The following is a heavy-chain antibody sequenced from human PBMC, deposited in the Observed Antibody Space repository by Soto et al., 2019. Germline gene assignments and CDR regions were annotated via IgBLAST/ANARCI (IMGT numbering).Heavy chain of an antibody. V-gene: IGHV3-66*01. CDR3: ARDRTYYDILTGYYNWRYFDY. Sequence: PGGSLRLSCAASGFTVSSNYMSWVRQAPGKGLEWVSVIYSGGSTYYVDSVKGRFTISRDNSKNTLYLQMNSLRAEDTAVYYCARDRTYYDILTGYYNWRYFDYWGQGTLVTVSS. J-gene: IGHJ4*02. CDR2: IYSGGST. D-gene: IGHD3-9*01. CDR1: GFTVSSNY.